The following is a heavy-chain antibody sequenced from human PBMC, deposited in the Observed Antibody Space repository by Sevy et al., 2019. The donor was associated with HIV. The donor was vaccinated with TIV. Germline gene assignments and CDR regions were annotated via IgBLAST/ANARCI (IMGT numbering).Heavy chain of an antibody. D-gene: IGHD3-10*01. J-gene: IGHJ4*02. V-gene: IGHV1-2*02. CDR2: INPNGGGT. CDR3: ARSVYGSGTYLNDY. CDR1: GYYFTGYY. Sequence: ASVKVSCKASGYYFTGYYVHWVRQAPGQGLEWMGWINPNGGGTNIGQKFHGRVTMSRDTSITTAYMELTRLRSNDTGVYFCARSVYGSGTYLNDYGGQGTLVTVSS.